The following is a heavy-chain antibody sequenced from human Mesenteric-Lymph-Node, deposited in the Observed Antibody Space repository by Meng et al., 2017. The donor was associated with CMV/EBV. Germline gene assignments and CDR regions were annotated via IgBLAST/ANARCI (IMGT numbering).Heavy chain of an antibody. D-gene: IGHD2/OR15-2a*01. V-gene: IGHV3-53*01. CDR3: VKAQYQLLWRSWFDP. Sequence: GGSLRLSCAASGFTVNSIYMSWVRQAPGKGLEWVSVIYSGANTYYADSVKGRFTISRDNSKNTLYLQMNSLRAEDTAIYYCVKAQYQLLWRSWFDPWGQGTLVTVSS. CDR1: GFTVNSIY. J-gene: IGHJ5*02. CDR2: IYSGANT.